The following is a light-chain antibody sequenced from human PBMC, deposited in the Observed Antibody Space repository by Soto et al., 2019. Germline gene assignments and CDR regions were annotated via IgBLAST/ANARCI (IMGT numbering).Light chain of an antibody. V-gene: IGKV3-15*01. J-gene: IGKJ5*01. CDR2: GAS. CDR1: QSVSISY. CDR3: QQYIKWPIT. Sequence: EIVLTQSPGTLSLSPGERATLSCRASQSVSISYFAWYQQQPGQAPRLLIYGASTRATGIPARFSGSGSGTEFTLTVSSLQSEDFAVYYCQQYIKWPITFGQGTRLEIK.